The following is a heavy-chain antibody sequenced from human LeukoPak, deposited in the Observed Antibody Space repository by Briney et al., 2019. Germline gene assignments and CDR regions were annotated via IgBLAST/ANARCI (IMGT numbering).Heavy chain of an antibody. V-gene: IGHV1-2*02. CDR1: GNTFTGAY. CDR3: ARVLFNSGYDY. D-gene: IGHD2-21*01. J-gene: IGHJ4*02. Sequence: ASVKVSCKASGNTFTGAYMHWVRQAPGQGLEWMGWINPNSGGTQFAQKFQGRVTMTRDTSISTAYMELDRLSSDDTAVYYCARVLFNSGYDYWGQGTLVTVSS. CDR2: INPNSGGT.